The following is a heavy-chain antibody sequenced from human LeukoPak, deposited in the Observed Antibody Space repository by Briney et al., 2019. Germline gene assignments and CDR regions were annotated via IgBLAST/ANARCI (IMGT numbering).Heavy chain of an antibody. CDR1: GFTFSNAW. J-gene: IGHJ4*02. D-gene: IGHD2-15*01. CDR2: IKSKTDGGTT. Sequence: GGSLRLSCATSGFTFSNAWMSWVRQAPGKGLEWVGRIKSKTDGGTTDYAAPVKGRFTISRDDSKNTLYLQMNSLKTEDTAVYYCTTDGYCSGGSCPDYWGQGTLVTVSS. V-gene: IGHV3-15*01. CDR3: TTDGYCSGGSCPDY.